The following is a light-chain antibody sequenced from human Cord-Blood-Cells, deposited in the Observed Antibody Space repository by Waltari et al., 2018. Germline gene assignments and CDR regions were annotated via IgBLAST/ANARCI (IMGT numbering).Light chain of an antibody. CDR2: EGS. CDR3: CSYAGSTV. Sequence: QSALTQPASVSGSPGQSITISCTGTSSDFGSYNLVSWYHQHPGKAPKLMIYEGSKRPSGVSNRFSGSKSGNTASLTISGLQAEDEADYYCCSYAGSTVFGGGTKLTVL. J-gene: IGLJ2*01. V-gene: IGLV2-23*01. CDR1: SSDFGSYNL.